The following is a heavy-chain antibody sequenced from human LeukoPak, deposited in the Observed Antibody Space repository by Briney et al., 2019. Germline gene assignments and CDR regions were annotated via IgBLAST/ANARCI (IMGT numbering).Heavy chain of an antibody. V-gene: IGHV4-34*01. Sequence: SETLSLTCAVYGGSFSGYYWSWTRQPPGKGLEWIGEINHSGSTNYNPSLKSRVTISVDTSKNQFSLKLSSVTAADTAVYYCARTWIRYYFDYWGQGTLVTVSS. J-gene: IGHJ4*02. D-gene: IGHD5-12*01. CDR2: INHSGST. CDR1: GGSFSGYY. CDR3: ARTWIRYYFDY.